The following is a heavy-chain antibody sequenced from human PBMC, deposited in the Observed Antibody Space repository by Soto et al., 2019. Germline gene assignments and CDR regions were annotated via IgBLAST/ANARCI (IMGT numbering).Heavy chain of an antibody. D-gene: IGHD6-19*01. CDR3: ARDKSLSSSIALAGTIDY. CDR1: GFTFSSYA. CDR2: ISYDGSNK. J-gene: IGHJ4*02. Sequence: GGSLRLSCAASGFTFSSYAMHWVRQAPGKGLEWVAVISYDGSNKYYADSVKGRFTISRDNSKNTLYLQMNSLRAEDTAVYYCARDKSLSSSIALAGTIDYWGQGTLVTVSS. V-gene: IGHV3-30-3*01.